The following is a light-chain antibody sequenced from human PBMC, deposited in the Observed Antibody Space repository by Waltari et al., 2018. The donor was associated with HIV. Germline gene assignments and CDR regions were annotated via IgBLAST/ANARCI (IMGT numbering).Light chain of an antibody. CDR1: SSDISIYNS. CDR2: EVT. CDR3: TSYISSSIPV. Sequence: QSALTQPASLSGSPGQSITIPCTGTSSDISIYNSVSWYQHHPGKAPQVIIYEVTNRPSGISNRFSGAKAGDTASLTISGLQAEDEADYFCTSYISSSIPVFGGGTKLTVL. V-gene: IGLV2-14*01. J-gene: IGLJ3*02.